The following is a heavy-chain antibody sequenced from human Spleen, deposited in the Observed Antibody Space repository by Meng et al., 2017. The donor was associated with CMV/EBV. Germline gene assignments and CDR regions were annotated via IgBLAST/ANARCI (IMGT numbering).Heavy chain of an antibody. CDR2: IYYSGST. J-gene: IGHJ3*02. D-gene: IGHD1-7*01. CDR1: GGSISSYY. Sequence: GSLRLSCTVSGGSISSYYWSWIRQPPGKGLEWIGYIYYSGSTNYNPSLKSRVTISVDTSKNQFSLKLSSVTAADTAVHYCARGGGTGTIYTFDIWGQGTMVTVSS. V-gene: IGHV4-59*01. CDR3: ARGGGTGTIYTFDI.